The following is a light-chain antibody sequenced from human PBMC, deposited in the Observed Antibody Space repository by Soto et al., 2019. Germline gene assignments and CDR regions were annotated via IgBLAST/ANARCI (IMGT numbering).Light chain of an antibody. CDR1: QGIDIW. J-gene: IGKJ2*01. CDR3: QHYYGYSRS. Sequence: DIQMTQSPSTLSASVGDRVTITCRASQGIDIWLAWYQQKPGKAPKHLIYNASNLESGVPTRFSGSRSVTETTLTISTLQPDDSACYYCQHYYGYSRSFGEGTKLEIK. V-gene: IGKV1-5*03. CDR2: NAS.